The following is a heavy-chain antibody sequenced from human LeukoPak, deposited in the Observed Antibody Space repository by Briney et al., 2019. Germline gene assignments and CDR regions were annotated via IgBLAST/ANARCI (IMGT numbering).Heavy chain of an antibody. D-gene: IGHD3-22*01. J-gene: IGHJ3*02. Sequence: SETLSLTCAVSGGSISSGGYSWSWIRQPPGKGLEWIGYIYHSGSTYYNPSLKSRVTISVDRSKNQFSLKLSSVTAADTAVYYCASGRYYYDSSGSFSAFDIWGQGAMVTVSS. CDR2: IYHSGST. CDR3: ASGRYYYDSSGSFSAFDI. V-gene: IGHV4-30-2*01. CDR1: GGSISSGGYS.